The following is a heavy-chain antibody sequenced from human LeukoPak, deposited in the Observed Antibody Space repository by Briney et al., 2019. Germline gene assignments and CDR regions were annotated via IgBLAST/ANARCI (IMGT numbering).Heavy chain of an antibody. CDR1: GFTFSSYA. V-gene: IGHV3-23*01. J-gene: IGHJ3*02. Sequence: GGSLRLSCAASGFTFSSYAMHWVRQAPGKGLEWVSAISRSGGSTNYADSVKGRFTISRDNPKNTVYLQMNSQRAEDTAVYYCARWGVGWLQFSDAFDIWGQGTMVTVSS. CDR2: ISRSGGST. D-gene: IGHD5-24*01. CDR3: ARWGVGWLQFSDAFDI.